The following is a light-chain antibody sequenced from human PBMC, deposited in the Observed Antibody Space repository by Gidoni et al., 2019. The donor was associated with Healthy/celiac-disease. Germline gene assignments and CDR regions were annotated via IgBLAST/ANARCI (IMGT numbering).Light chain of an antibody. CDR2: AAS. J-gene: IGKJ4*01. CDR1: QSISSY. CDR3: QQSYSTPWLT. V-gene: IGKV1-39*01. Sequence: DIQMTQSPSSLSASVGDRVTITCRASQSISSYLNWYQQKPGKAPKLLIYAASSLQSGVPSRFSGSGSGTDFTLTISSLQPEDFATYNCQQSYSTPWLTFGGGTKVEIK.